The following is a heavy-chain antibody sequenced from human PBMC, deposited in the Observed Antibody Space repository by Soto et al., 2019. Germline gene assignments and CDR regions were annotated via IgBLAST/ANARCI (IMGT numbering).Heavy chain of an antibody. CDR2: IYYSGTT. J-gene: IGHJ3*01. Sequence: PSETLSLTCTVSGGSISTYYWNWIRQPPGKGLEWIGYIYYSGTTNYSPSLKSRLTISVDTSKNQFSLKLSSVTAADTAVYYCARVWGGAFDFWGQGTMVTVSS. D-gene: IGHD3-10*01. V-gene: IGHV4-59*01. CDR1: GGSISTYY. CDR3: ARVWGGAFDF.